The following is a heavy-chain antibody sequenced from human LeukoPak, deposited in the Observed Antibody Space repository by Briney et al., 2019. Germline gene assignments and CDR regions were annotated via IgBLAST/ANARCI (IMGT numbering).Heavy chain of an antibody. J-gene: IGHJ3*02. CDR3: AREWGHYYGSGSYNYGAFDI. D-gene: IGHD3-10*01. CDR2: INHRGST. V-gene: IGHV4-34*01. Sequence: TSETLSLTCAVYGGSFSGYYWSWIHQPPGKGLEWIGEINHRGSTNYNPSLKSRVTISVDTSKNQFSLKLSSVTAADTAVYYCAREWGHYYGSGSYNYGAFDIWGQGTMVTVSS. CDR1: GGSFSGYY.